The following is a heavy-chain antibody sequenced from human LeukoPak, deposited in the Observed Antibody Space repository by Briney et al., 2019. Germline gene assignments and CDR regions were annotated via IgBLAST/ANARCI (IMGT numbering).Heavy chain of an antibody. CDR3: AREGSHEAFDY. Sequence: ASVKVSCKASGYTFTSYGISWVRQAPGQGLEWMGWISAYNGNTNYAQKFQGRVTMTRDTSISTAYMELSRLRSDDTAVYYCAREGSHEAFDYWGQGTLVTVSS. V-gene: IGHV1-18*01. D-gene: IGHD1-26*01. CDR1: GYTFTSYG. CDR2: ISAYNGNT. J-gene: IGHJ4*02.